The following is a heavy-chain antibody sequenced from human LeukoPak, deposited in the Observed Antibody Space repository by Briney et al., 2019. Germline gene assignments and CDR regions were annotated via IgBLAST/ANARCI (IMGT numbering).Heavy chain of an antibody. Sequence: SETLSLTCTVSGGSISSSLYYWGWIRQPPGKGLEWIGSTYYSGGTYYNPSLKSRVTISVDTSKKQFSLKLSSVTAADTAVYYCARSRYCSSTSCYKPGGYYYYYMDVWGKGTTVTVSS. J-gene: IGHJ6*03. CDR1: GGSISSSLYY. V-gene: IGHV4-39*07. CDR3: ARSRYCSSTSCYKPGGYYYYYMDV. D-gene: IGHD2-2*02. CDR2: TYYSGGT.